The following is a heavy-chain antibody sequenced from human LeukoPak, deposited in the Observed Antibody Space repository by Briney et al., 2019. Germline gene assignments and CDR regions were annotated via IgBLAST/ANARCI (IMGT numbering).Heavy chain of an antibody. Sequence: PGGSLRLSCAASGFTFSSYSMNWVRQAPGKGLEWVSAISGSGGSTYYADSVKGRFTISRDNSKNTLYLQMNSLRAEDTAVYYCAKPRVYDILTPVQYWGQGTLVTVSS. V-gene: IGHV3-23*01. CDR2: ISGSGGST. J-gene: IGHJ4*02. CDR1: GFTFSSYS. D-gene: IGHD3-9*01. CDR3: AKPRVYDILTPVQY.